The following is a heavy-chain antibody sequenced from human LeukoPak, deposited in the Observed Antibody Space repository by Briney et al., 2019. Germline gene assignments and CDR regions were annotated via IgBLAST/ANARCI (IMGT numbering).Heavy chain of an antibody. J-gene: IGHJ4*02. CDR1: GFTFSTQN. Sequence: GGSLRLSCAASGFTFSTQNMHWVRQAPGKGLEWVALILSDGSNKYYAESVKGRFTISRDNSKNTLYLQMNSLRAEGTGVYYCARDKGYSYGHCFDYWGQGTLVTVSS. CDR2: ILSDGSNK. D-gene: IGHD5-18*01. CDR3: ARDKGYSYGHCFDY. V-gene: IGHV3-30-3*01.